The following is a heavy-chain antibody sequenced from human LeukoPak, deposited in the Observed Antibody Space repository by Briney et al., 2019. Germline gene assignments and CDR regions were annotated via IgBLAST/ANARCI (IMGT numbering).Heavy chain of an antibody. D-gene: IGHD3-10*01. Sequence: SETLSLTCTVSGGSISSYYWSWIRQPPGKGLEWIGYIYYSGSTNYNPSLKSRVTISVDTSKNQFSLKLSSVTAADTAVYYCARVPDYGYYFDYWGQGTLVTVPS. V-gene: IGHV4-59*01. CDR1: GGSISSYY. CDR2: IYYSGST. J-gene: IGHJ4*02. CDR3: ARVPDYGYYFDY.